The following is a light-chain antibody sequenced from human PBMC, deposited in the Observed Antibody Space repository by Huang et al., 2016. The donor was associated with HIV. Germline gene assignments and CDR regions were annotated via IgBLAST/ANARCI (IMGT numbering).Light chain of an antibody. V-gene: IGKV1-17*03. CDR2: GTS. Sequence: DIQMTQTPSAMSASVGDRVTITCRASQDIANSVAWVQQKPGKVPRPLIYGTSTLRSGVPTRFSDSGSGTEFTLTISSLQPEDFATYYCLQHNTYPWMFGQGTRVEVK. CDR3: LQHNTYPWM. J-gene: IGKJ1*01. CDR1: QDIANS.